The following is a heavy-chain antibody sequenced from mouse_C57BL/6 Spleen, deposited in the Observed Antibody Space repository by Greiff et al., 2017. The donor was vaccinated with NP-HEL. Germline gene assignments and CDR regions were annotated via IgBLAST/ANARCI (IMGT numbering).Heavy chain of an antibody. CDR2: IYPGNSDT. V-gene: IGHV1-5*01. J-gene: IGHJ4*01. CDR1: GYTFTSYW. D-gene: IGHD1-2*01. Sequence: VQLKQSGTVLARPGASVKMSCKTSGYTFTSYWMHWVKQRPGQGLEWIGAIYPGNSDTSYNQKFKGKATLTAVTSTSTAYLELSSLTTEASAVYYCTRSGHYYGDWGQGTSVTVSS. CDR3: TRSGHYYGD.